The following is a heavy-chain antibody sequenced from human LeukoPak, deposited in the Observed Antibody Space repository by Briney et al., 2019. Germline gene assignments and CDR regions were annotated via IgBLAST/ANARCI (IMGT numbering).Heavy chain of an antibody. D-gene: IGHD6-13*01. CDR2: IYYSGIT. CDR3: ARAAAHYYFAMDV. Sequence: PSETLSLTCTVSGDSISGYYWSWIRQPPGKGLEWIGYIYYSGITNYNPSLKSRVTISEDTSKNQFSLKVSSVTTADTAVYYCARAAAHYYFAMDVWGHGTTVTVFS. V-gene: IGHV4-59*01. J-gene: IGHJ6*02. CDR1: GDSISGYY.